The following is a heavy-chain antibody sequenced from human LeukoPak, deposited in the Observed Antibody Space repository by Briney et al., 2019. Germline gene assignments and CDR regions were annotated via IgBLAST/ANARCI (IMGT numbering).Heavy chain of an antibody. J-gene: IGHJ4*02. CDR1: GYTFTSYY. Sequence: ASVKVSCKASGYTFTSYYMHWVRQAPGQGLEWMGWINPNSGGTNYAQKFQGRVTMTRDTSISTAYMELSRLRSDDTAVYYCASAGITMVRGPTEGYFDYWGQGTLVTVSS. CDR2: INPNSGGT. D-gene: IGHD3-10*01. V-gene: IGHV1-2*02. CDR3: ASAGITMVRGPTEGYFDY.